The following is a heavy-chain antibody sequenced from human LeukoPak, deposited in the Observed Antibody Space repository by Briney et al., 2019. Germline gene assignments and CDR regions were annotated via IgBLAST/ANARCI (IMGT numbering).Heavy chain of an antibody. V-gene: IGHV1-2*04. CDR2: INPNSGGT. CDR1: GYTFTRYY. J-gene: IGHJ4*02. CDR3: ARELAAAGTESFDY. Sequence: ASVKVSCKASGYTFTRYYMHWVRQAPGQGLEWMGWINPNSGGTNYAQKFQGWVTMTRDTSISTAYMELSRLRSDDTAVYYCARELAAAGTESFDYWGQGALVTVSS. D-gene: IGHD6-13*01.